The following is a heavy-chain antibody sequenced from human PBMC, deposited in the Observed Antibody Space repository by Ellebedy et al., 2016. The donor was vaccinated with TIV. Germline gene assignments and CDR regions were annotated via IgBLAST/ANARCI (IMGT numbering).Heavy chain of an antibody. V-gene: IGHV3-53*01. Sequence: GGSLRLXXAASGFSFSANHMMWVRQAPGKGLQWISLLWSGGQTNYADSVKGRFTISRDSSQNTLFLQMNNLRAEDTAVYYCAVGLGITISFDYWGRGTLVTVSS. CDR2: LWSGGQT. D-gene: IGHD3-3*01. J-gene: IGHJ4*01. CDR1: GFSFSANH. CDR3: AVGLGITISFDY.